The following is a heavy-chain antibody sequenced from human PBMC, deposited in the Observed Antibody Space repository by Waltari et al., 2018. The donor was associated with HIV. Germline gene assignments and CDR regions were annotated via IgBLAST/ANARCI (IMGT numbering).Heavy chain of an antibody. CDR2: IASDENYK. Sequence: QVQLVESGGGVVQPGKSLRLSCAASGFTFSNYGRHWVRQAPGKGLEWVAFIASDENYKYYADSVKGRFTISRDNTNNTVFLQMSSLRTDDSAFYYCAKDRGGSCCGAFDIWGQRMKVTVSS. CDR3: AKDRGGSCCGAFDI. V-gene: IGHV3-30*18. J-gene: IGHJ3*02. CDR1: GFTFSNYG. D-gene: IGHD2-15*01.